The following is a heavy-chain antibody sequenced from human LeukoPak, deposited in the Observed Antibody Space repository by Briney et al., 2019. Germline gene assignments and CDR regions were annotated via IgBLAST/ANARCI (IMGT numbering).Heavy chain of an antibody. D-gene: IGHD3-16*01. V-gene: IGHV3-48*01. CDR3: ARDDYVWGSYRY. J-gene: IGHJ4*02. Sequence: GGSLRLSCAASGFTFISYSRNGFARAPGKGWSGVSYISSSSSTIYYADSVKGRFTISRDNAKNSLYLQMNSLRAEDTAVYYCARDDYVWGSYRYWGQGTLVAVSS. CDR2: ISSSSSTI. CDR1: GFTFISYS.